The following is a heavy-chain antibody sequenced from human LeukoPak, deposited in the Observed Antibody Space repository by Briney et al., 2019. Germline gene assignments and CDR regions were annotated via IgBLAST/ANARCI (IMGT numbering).Heavy chain of an antibody. CDR3: AKAYGSGTLRDAFDI. D-gene: IGHD3-10*01. CDR1: GFTFSSYA. V-gene: IGHV3-23*01. CDR2: ISGSGGST. Sequence: GGSLRLSCAASGFTFSSYAMSWVRQAPGKGLKWVSAISGSGGSTNYADSVKGRFTISRDNSKNTLYLQMNSLRAEDTAVYYCAKAYGSGTLRDAFDIWGQGTMVTVSS. J-gene: IGHJ3*02.